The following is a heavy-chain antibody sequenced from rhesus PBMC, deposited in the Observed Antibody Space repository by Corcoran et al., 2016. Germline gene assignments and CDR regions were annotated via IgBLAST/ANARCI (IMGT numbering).Heavy chain of an antibody. Sequence: QVQLQESGPGLVKPSETLSLTCTVSGGSISGYYWSWIRQPPGKGLEWIGNSEGNFAGNNYNPSPESRVPISKDTSKNQFSRKLSSVTAADTAVYYCARYTVSGIDYWGQGVLVTVSS. J-gene: IGHJ4*01. CDR2: SEGNFAGN. CDR3: ARYTVSGIDY. D-gene: IGHD4-23*01. V-gene: IGHV4-81*01. CDR1: GGSISGYY.